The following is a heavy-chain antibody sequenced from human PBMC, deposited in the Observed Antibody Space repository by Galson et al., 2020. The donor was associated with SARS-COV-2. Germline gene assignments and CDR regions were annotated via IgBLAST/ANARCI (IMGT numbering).Heavy chain of an antibody. J-gene: IGHJ3*01. D-gene: IGHD2-8*02. V-gene: IGHV3-11*01. CDR3: AKDLITGMYPGHDAFGL. CDR1: GFPFSDYY. Sequence: GESLKISCAASGFPFSDYYMSWIRQAPGKGLEWVTYISRGGAVIYEADSVKGRFSVSRDNARNSLYLHMNGLRAEDTAVYYCAKDLITGMYPGHDAFGLWGQGTMVAVSS. CDR2: ISRGGAVI.